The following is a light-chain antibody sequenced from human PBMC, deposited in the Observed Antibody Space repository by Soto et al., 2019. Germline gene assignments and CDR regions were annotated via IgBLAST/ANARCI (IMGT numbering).Light chain of an antibody. Sequence: SALTQPASVSGSPGQSITISCAGTYNDVGGHNYVSWYQQHPGTAPKLIIYEIINRPSGVSSRFSGSRSGNTASLTISGLQAEDEAEYYCSSYTNINTRACVFGTGTKLTVL. V-gene: IGLV2-14*01. CDR1: YNDVGGHNY. J-gene: IGLJ1*01. CDR2: EII. CDR3: SSYTNINTRACV.